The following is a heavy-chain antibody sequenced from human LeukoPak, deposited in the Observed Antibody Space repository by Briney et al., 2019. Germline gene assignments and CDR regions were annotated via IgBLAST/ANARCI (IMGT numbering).Heavy chain of an antibody. V-gene: IGHV3-53*01. CDR3: ARRAGDYSHPYDY. D-gene: IGHD3-22*01. CDR2: IYSGGST. J-gene: IGHJ4*02. CDR1: GFTFIDYY. Sequence: GGSLRLSCAASGFTFIDYYMSWIRQAPGKGLEWVSFIYSGGSTHNSDSVKGRFTISRDNSKNTLYLQMNSLRAEDTAVYYCARRAGDYSHPYDYWGQGTLVTVSS.